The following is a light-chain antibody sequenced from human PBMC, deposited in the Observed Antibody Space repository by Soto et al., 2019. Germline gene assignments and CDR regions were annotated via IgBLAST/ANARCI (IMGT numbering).Light chain of an antibody. CDR1: SSNIGSNT. CDR2: SNN. J-gene: IGLJ2*01. CDR3: AAWDDSLNGVV. Sequence: QSVLTQPPSASGTPGQRVTIACSGSSSNIGSNTVNWYQQLPGTAPKLLIYSNNQRPSGVPDRFSRSKSGTSASLAISGLQSEDEAYYYCAAWDDSLNGVVFGGGTQLTVL. V-gene: IGLV1-44*01.